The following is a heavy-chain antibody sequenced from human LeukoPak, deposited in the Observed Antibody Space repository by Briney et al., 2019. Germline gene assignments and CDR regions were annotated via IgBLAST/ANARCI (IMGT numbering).Heavy chain of an antibody. CDR2: INHSGST. CDR1: GGSFSGYY. Sequence: SETLSLTCAVYGGSFSGYYWSWIRRPPGKGLEWIGEINHSGSTNYNPSLKSRVTISVDTSKNQFSLKLSSVTAADTAVYYCARGGGGYGDDAFDIWGQGTMVTVSS. D-gene: IGHD3-22*01. J-gene: IGHJ3*02. CDR3: ARGGGGYGDDAFDI. V-gene: IGHV4-34*09.